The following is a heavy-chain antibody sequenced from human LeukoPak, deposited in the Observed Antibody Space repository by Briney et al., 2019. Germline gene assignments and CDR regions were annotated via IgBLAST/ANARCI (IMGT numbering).Heavy chain of an antibody. CDR2: IKQDGSDK. CDR1: GFNFSSYW. J-gene: IGHJ5*01. D-gene: IGHD6-6*01. V-gene: IGHV3-7*01. CDR3: TRDPRHFDS. Sequence: PGGSLRLSCAASGFNFSSYWMIWVRQAPGKGLEWVANIKQDGSDKNYVDSVKGRFTISRDNAKNSLYLRMNSLRADDTAVYYCTRDPRHFDSCGQGTLVTVSS.